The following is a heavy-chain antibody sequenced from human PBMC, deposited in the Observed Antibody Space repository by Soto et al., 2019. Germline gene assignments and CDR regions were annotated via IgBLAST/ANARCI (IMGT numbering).Heavy chain of an antibody. Sequence: EAHLVVSGGGLVKPGGSLRVSCVASTFTINTYSLNWVRQAPGKGLEWVSSITSGSSFIDYGESVKGRFTISRDDAKNSLFLQMSSLRADDTAVYYCARSQRNGAMDVWGQGTTVTVSS. V-gene: IGHV3-21*01. D-gene: IGHD2-8*01. CDR1: TFTINTYS. CDR2: ITSGSSFI. J-gene: IGHJ6*02. CDR3: ARSQRNGAMDV.